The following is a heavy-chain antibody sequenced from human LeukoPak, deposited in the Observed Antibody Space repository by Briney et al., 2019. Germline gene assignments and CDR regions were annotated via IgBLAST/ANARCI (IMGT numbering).Heavy chain of an antibody. CDR3: ARDPQQLAIQPYFDY. D-gene: IGHD6-6*01. CDR2: ISYDGSNK. J-gene: IGHJ4*02. V-gene: IGHV3-30*04. CDR1: GFTFSSYA. Sequence: GGSLRLSCAASGFTFSSYAMHWGRQAPGKGLEWVAGISYDGSNKYYADSVKGRFTISSDNSKNTLYLQMNSLRAEDTAVYYCARDPQQLAIQPYFDYWGQGTLVTVSS.